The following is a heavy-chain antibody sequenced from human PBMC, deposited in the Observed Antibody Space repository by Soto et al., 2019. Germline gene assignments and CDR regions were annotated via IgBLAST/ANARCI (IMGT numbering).Heavy chain of an antibody. Sequence: QVQLQESGPGLVKPSGTLSLTCAVSGGSITSTTWWSWVRQPPGKGLEWMGEIHHDGRTNYNPSLTSRGTLAVDTSRSQCSLKVNSVTAADTAVYYCASKLFGEPHKLDYWGQGALVTVSS. V-gene: IGHV4-4*02. CDR3: ASKLFGEPHKLDY. J-gene: IGHJ4*02. CDR1: GGSITSTTW. CDR2: IHHDGRT. D-gene: IGHD3-10*02.